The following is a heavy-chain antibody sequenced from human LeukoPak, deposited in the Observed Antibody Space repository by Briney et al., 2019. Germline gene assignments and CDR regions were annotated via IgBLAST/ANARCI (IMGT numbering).Heavy chain of an antibody. D-gene: IGHD3-10*01. Sequence: SETLSLTCTVSGGSISSYYWSWIRQPAGKGLEWIGRIYTSGSTNYNPSLKSRVTMSVDTSKNQFPLKLSSVTAADTAVYYCASDFLHYYGSGSYSYWGQGTLVTVSS. CDR2: IYTSGST. CDR1: GGSISSYY. J-gene: IGHJ4*02. CDR3: ASDFLHYYGSGSYSY. V-gene: IGHV4-4*07.